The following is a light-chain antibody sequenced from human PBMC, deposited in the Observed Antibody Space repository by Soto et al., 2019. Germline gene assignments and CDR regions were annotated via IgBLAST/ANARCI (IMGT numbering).Light chain of an antibody. CDR2: DNN. Sequence: QSALTQPPSVSAAPGQKVTISCSGSSSNIGNNYVSWYQQLPGTAPKLLIYDNNKRPSGIPDRFSGSKSGTSATLGNTGLQTGDEADYYCGTWDSSLSAGRVFGTGTKLTVL. V-gene: IGLV1-51*01. J-gene: IGLJ1*01. CDR3: GTWDSSLSAGRV. CDR1: SSNIGNNY.